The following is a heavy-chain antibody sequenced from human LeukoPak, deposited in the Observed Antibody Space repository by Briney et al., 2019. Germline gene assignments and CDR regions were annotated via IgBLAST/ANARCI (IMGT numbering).Heavy chain of an antibody. CDR3: ASGYYYDSSGPPDYFDY. V-gene: IGHV3-7*01. CDR2: IKQDGSEK. Sequence: PGGSLRLSCAASGFTYSSYWMSWVRQAPGKGLEWVANIKQDGSEKYYVDSVKRRFTMSRDNAKNTVYLQMNSLRGEDTAVYYCASGYYYDSSGPPDYFDYWGQGTLVTVSS. CDR1: GFTYSSYW. J-gene: IGHJ4*02. D-gene: IGHD3-22*01.